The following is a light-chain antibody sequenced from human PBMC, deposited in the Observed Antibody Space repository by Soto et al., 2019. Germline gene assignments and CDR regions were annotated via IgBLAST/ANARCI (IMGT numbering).Light chain of an antibody. CDR3: QQRVNWPTLT. Sequence: EIVLTQSPATLSLSPGERATLSCRASQSLNIYLAWYQQKPGQAPRLLIYDASNRATGIPARFSGSGSGTDFTLTICSGEPEDSAVYYCQQRVNWPTLTFGGGTKVDIK. CDR1: QSLNIY. CDR2: DAS. V-gene: IGKV3-11*01. J-gene: IGKJ4*01.